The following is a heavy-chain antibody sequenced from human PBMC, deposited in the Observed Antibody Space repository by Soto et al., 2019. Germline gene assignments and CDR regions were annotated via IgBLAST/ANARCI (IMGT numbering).Heavy chain of an antibody. J-gene: IGHJ6*03. V-gene: IGHV4-31*03. CDR2: IYYSGST. Sequence: QVQLQESGPGLVKPSQTLSLTCTVSGGSICSGGYYWSWIRQHPGKGLEWIGYIYYSGSTYYNPSLKSRVTISVDTSNNQFSLKLSSVTAADTAVYYCARLFSGRGYYYMYVWGKGTTVTVSS. CDR1: GGSICSGGYY. D-gene: IGHD3-10*01. CDR3: ARLFSGRGYYYMYV.